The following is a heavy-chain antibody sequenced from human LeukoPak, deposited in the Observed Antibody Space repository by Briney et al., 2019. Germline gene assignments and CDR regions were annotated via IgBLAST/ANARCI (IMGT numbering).Heavy chain of an antibody. CDR2: INPNSGGT. Sequence: ASVKVSCKASGYTFTGYYMHWVRQAPGQGLEWMGWINPNSGGTNYAQKFQGWVTITRDTSISTAYMELSRLRSDDTAVYYCARAHSFGVVLDAFDIWGQGTMVTVSS. D-gene: IGHD3-3*01. CDR3: ARAHSFGVVLDAFDI. V-gene: IGHV1-2*04. J-gene: IGHJ3*02. CDR1: GYTFTGYY.